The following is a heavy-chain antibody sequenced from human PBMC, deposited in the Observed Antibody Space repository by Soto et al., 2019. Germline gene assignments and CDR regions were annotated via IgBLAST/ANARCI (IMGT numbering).Heavy chain of an antibody. V-gene: IGHV3-23*01. J-gene: IGHJ4*02. CDR3: AKLFYDYIWGSYLRYFDH. D-gene: IGHD3-16*01. Sequence: EVQLLESGGGLVQPGGSLRLSCAASGFTFSSYAMSWVRQAPGKGLEWVSAISAGGGATYYADSVKGRFTISRDNSLNTLYLQMNSLRAEDTAVYYCAKLFYDYIWGSYLRYFDHWGQGTLVTVSS. CDR2: ISAGGGAT. CDR1: GFTFSSYA.